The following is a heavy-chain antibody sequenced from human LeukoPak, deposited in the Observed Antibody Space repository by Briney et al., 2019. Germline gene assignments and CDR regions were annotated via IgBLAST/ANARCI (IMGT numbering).Heavy chain of an antibody. D-gene: IGHD3-3*01. CDR2: ISSSSSYI. Sequence: GGSLRLSCAASGFTFSSYSMNWVRQAPGKGLEWVSSISSSSSYIYYADSVKGRFTISRDNAKNSLYLQMNSLRAEDTAVYYCARDKGGFTIFGALDVWGKGTTVTVFS. CDR3: ARDKGGFTIFGALDV. J-gene: IGHJ6*04. V-gene: IGHV3-21*01. CDR1: GFTFSSYS.